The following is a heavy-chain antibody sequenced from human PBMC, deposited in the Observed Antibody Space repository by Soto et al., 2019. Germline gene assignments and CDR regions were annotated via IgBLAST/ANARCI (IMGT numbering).Heavy chain of an antibody. CDR2: INPNSGGT. V-gene: IGHV1-2*02. CDR3: ARSVAGTSEAIDY. CDR1: VDTFTSCY. J-gene: IGHJ4*02. Sequence: ASLEASGNSSVDTFTSCYIHCVRQAPGQGLEWMGWINPNSGGTNYAQKFQGRVTMTRDTSISTAYMELSRLRSDDTAVYYCARSVAGTSEAIDYRGQGILVTVPS. D-gene: IGHD6-19*01.